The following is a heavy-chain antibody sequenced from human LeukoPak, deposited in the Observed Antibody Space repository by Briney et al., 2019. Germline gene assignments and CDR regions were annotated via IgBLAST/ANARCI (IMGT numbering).Heavy chain of an antibody. D-gene: IGHD3-22*01. Sequence: ASVKVSCKASGYTFTAYSMFWVRQAPGQGLEWVGWITPNSGDTNYAQKFQGRVTMTRDTSINTAYMEVSRLRSDDPAVYYCARPTGYDRLDAFALWGHGTMVTVSS. V-gene: IGHV1-2*02. CDR2: ITPNSGDT. J-gene: IGHJ3*01. CDR1: GYTFTAYS. CDR3: ARPTGYDRLDAFAL.